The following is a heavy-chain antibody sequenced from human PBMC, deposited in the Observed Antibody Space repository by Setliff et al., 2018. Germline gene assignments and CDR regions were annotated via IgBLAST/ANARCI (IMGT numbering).Heavy chain of an antibody. CDR3: AQSEMATSAFDY. J-gene: IGHJ4*02. Sequence: ASVKVSCKASGYTFGAHYIHWVRQAPGQGFEWMGWMNPNTGGTTYAQAFQARITMTRDTSISTAYMELSRLTSDDSAVYYCAQSEMATSAFDYWGQGTLVTVSS. CDR1: GYTFGAHY. CDR2: MNPNTGGT. V-gene: IGHV1-2*02. D-gene: IGHD5-12*01.